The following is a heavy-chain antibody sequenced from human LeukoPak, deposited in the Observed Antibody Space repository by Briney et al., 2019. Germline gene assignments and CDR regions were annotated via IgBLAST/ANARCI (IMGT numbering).Heavy chain of an antibody. Sequence: GASVKVSCKASGYTFTGYYMHWVRQAPGQGLEWMGWINPNSGGTNYAQKFQGRVTMTRDTSISTAYMELSRLRSDDTAVYYCARDLSGYYDSSGTSPGGMDVWGQGTTVTVSS. CDR1: GYTFTGYY. J-gene: IGHJ6*02. CDR2: INPNSGGT. D-gene: IGHD3-22*01. V-gene: IGHV1-2*02. CDR3: ARDLSGYYDSSGTSPGGMDV.